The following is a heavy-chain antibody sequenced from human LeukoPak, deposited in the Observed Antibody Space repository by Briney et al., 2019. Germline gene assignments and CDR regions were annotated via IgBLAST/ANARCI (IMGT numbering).Heavy chain of an antibody. D-gene: IGHD3-22*01. V-gene: IGHV4-59*01. CDR3: ARVSGYRTYYYYYYMDV. CDR2: FYSSGST. Sequence: SETLSLTCTVSGGSIRSYYWSWIRQFPGKGLEWIGYFYSSGSTNYNPSLKSRVTISVDTSKNQFSLKLSSVTAADTAVYYCARVSGYRTYYYYYYMDVWGKGTTVAISS. CDR1: GGSIRSYY. J-gene: IGHJ6*03.